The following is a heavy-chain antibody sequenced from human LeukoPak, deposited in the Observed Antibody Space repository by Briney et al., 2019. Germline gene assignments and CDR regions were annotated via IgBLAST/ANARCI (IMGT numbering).Heavy chain of an antibody. CDR1: GFTFSSYG. CDR2: ISYDGTNK. D-gene: IGHD1-26*01. V-gene: IGHV3-30*03. J-gene: IGHJ4*02. Sequence: PGGSLRLSCAVSGFTFSSYGMHWVRQAPGKGLEWMAVISYDGTNKYYADSVKGRFTISRDNSKNTLYLQMNSLRAEDMAVYYCVSDLGPTTFDYWGQGTLVTVSS. CDR3: VSDLGPTTFDY.